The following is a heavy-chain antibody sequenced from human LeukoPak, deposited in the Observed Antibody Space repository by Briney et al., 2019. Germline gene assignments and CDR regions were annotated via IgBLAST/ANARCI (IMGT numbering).Heavy chain of an antibody. J-gene: IGHJ5*02. V-gene: IGHV4-59*08. CDR3: ARLDASSSWPRT. Sequence: SETLSLTCTVSGGSISSYYWSWIRQPPGKGLEWIGYIYYSGSTNYNPSLKSRVTISVDTSKNQFTLKLSSVTAADTAVYYCARLDASSSWPRTWGQGTLVTVSS. CDR1: GGSISSYY. CDR2: IYYSGST. D-gene: IGHD6-13*01.